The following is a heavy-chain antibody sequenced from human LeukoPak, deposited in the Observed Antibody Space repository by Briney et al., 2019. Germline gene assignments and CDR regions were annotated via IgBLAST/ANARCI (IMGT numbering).Heavy chain of an antibody. CDR1: GGSFSGYY. CDR3: ARGLIRAPRRYCSGGSCYLDAFDI. D-gene: IGHD2-15*01. CDR2: INHSGST. V-gene: IGHV4-34*01. Sequence: SETLSLTCAVYGGSFSGYYWRWIRQPPGKGLEWIGEINHSGSTNYNPSLKSRVTISVDTSKNQFSLKLSSVTAADTAVYYCARGLIRAPRRYCSGGSCYLDAFDIWGQGTMVTVSS. J-gene: IGHJ3*02.